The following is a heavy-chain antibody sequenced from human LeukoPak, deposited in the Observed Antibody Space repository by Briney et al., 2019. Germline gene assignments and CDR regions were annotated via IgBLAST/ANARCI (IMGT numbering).Heavy chain of an antibody. CDR2: INPNSGGT. V-gene: IGHV1-2*02. CDR3: ARTGLGDTSPIDY. D-gene: IGHD3-16*01. Sequence: GASVKVSCKASGYTFTGYYMHWVRQAPGQGLEWMGWINPNSGGTNYAQKFQGRVTMTRDTSISTAYMELSRLRSDDTAVYYCARTGLGDTSPIDYWGQGTLVTVSS. CDR1: GYTFTGYY. J-gene: IGHJ4*02.